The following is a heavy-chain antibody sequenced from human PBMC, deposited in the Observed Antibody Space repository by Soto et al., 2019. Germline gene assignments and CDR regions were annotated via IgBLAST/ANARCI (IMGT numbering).Heavy chain of an antibody. CDR2: INPNSGGT. CDR1: GYTFTGYY. J-gene: IGHJ6*02. D-gene: IGHD4-17*01. V-gene: IGHV1-2*04. CDR3: ARVGTVSAVTTPASYYYYGMDV. Sequence: GASVKVSCKASGYTFTGYYMHWVLQSPLQGLEWMGCINPNSGGTNYAQKFQGWVTMTRDTSISTAYMGLSRLRSDDTAVYYCARVGTVSAVTTPASYYYYGMDVWGQGTTVTVSS.